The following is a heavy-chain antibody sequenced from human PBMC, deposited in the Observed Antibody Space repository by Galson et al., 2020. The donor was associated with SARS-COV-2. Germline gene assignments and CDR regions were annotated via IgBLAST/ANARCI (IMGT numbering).Heavy chain of an antibody. Sequence: GGSLRLSCAASGFTFSSYAMSWVRQAPGKGLEWVSAISGSGGSTYYADSVKGRFTISRDNSKNTLYLQMNSLRAEDTAVYYCAKARDPYDILTGLFDYWGQGTLVTVSS. D-gene: IGHD3-9*01. CDR2: ISGSGGST. CDR3: AKARDPYDILTGLFDY. V-gene: IGHV3-23*01. J-gene: IGHJ4*02. CDR1: GFTFSSYA.